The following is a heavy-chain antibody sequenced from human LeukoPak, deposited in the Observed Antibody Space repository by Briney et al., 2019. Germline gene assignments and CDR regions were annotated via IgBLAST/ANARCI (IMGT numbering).Heavy chain of an antibody. CDR1: GYSISSGYY. CDR2: VYHSGST. J-gene: IGHJ4*02. D-gene: IGHD3-10*01. Sequence: SETLSLTCTVSGYSISSGYYWGWVRQPPGKGLEWIGTVYHSGSTYYNPSLRSRVTISVETSKNQFSLKVRSMTAADTAVYYCARHSFYYYGSGSYEYWGQGTLVTVSS. CDR3: ARHSFYYYGSGSYEY. V-gene: IGHV4-38-2*02.